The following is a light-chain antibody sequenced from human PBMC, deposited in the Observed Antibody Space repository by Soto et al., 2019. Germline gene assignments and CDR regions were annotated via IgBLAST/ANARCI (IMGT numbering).Light chain of an antibody. CDR3: VLYVGSGVV. V-gene: IGLV8-61*01. CDR1: YDSVSISYY. Sequence: QTVVTQEPSFSVSPGGTVTLTCGLNYDSVSISYYPSWYQQTPGQAPRTLIYNINIRSSGVSDRFSGSILGNKAALTITGVQADDESDYYCVLYVGSGVVFGGGTKLTVL. J-gene: IGLJ3*02. CDR2: NIN.